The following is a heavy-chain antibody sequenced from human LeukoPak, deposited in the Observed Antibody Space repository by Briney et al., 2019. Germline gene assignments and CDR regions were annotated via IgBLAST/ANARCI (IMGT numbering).Heavy chain of an antibody. CDR2: ISSSSSYI. CDR3: AKDLPTYYDFWSGYYIWDDAFDI. J-gene: IGHJ3*02. Sequence: GGSLRLSCAASGFTFSSYSMNWVRQAPGKGLEWVSSISSSSSYIYYADSVKGRFTISRDNAKNSLYLQMNSLRAEDTAVYYCAKDLPTYYDFWSGYYIWDDAFDIWGQGTMVTVSS. D-gene: IGHD3-3*01. CDR1: GFTFSSYS. V-gene: IGHV3-21*01.